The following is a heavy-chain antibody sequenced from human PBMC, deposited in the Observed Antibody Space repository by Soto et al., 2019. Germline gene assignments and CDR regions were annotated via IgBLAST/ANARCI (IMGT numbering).Heavy chain of an antibody. Sequence: EVQLVESGGGLVQPGGSLRLSCAASGFTFSSYWMSWVRQSPGKGLEWVANIKQDGSEKYYVDSVKGRFTISRDNAKNSLYLQMNSLRAEDTAVYYCARVRPESILRRIVGTRSGTYYFDYWGQGTLVTVSS. CDR1: GFTFSSYW. CDR2: IKQDGSEK. V-gene: IGHV3-7*01. D-gene: IGHD1-26*01. J-gene: IGHJ4*02. CDR3: ARVRPESILRRIVGTRSGTYYFDY.